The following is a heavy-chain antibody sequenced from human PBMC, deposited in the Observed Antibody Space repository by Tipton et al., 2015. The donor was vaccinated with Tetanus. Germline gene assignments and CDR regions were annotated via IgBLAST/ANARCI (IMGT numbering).Heavy chain of an antibody. CDR3: AREADCSGGSCFSGDFAN. V-gene: IGHV3-33*01. CDR1: GFIFSSYG. J-gene: IGHJ4*02. CDR2: SWYDGTDK. D-gene: IGHD2-15*01. Sequence: SLRLSCAASGFIFSSYGIHWVRQAPGKGLEWVAVSWYDGTDKYYADSVKGRFTISRDNSKNPLYLQMNSLRAEDTAVYYCAREADCSGGSCFSGDFANWGQGTQVPVSS.